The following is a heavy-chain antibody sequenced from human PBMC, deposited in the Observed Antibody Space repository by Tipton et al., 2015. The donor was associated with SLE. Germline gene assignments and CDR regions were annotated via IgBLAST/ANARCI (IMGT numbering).Heavy chain of an antibody. Sequence: TLSLTCTLSGDSISSYHWGWIRQPPGKGLEWIGSIYHSGSTYYNPSLKSRVTISVDTSKNQFSLKLSSVTAADTAVYYCARSGHIVVVVLGYFDVWGRGTLVTVSS. V-gene: IGHV4-38-2*02. J-gene: IGHJ2*01. CDR3: ARSGHIVVVVLGYFDV. CDR1: GDSISSYH. D-gene: IGHD2-21*01. CDR2: IYHSGST.